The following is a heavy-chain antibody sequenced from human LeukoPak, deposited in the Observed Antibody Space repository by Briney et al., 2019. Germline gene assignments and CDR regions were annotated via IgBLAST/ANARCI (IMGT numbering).Heavy chain of an antibody. J-gene: IGHJ4*02. CDR1: GGSFSGYY. Sequence: SETLSLTCAVYGGSFSGYYWSWIRQPPGKGLEWIGEINHSGSTNYNPSLKSRVTISVDTSKNQFSLKLSSVTAADTAVYYCARGPWGYFDYWGQGTLVTVSS. D-gene: IGHD7-27*01. CDR2: INHSGST. CDR3: ARGPWGYFDY. V-gene: IGHV4-34*01.